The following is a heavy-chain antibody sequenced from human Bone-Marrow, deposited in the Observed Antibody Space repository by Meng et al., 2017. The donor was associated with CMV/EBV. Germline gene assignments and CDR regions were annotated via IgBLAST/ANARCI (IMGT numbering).Heavy chain of an antibody. Sequence: GGSLRLSCAASGFTFSSYWMHWVRQAPGKGLVWVSRINSDGSSTSYADSVKGRFTISRDNAKNSLYLQMNSLRAEDTAVYYCARDLSDCSSTSCYYYYYYGMDVWGQGTTVTVSS. CDR1: GFTFSSYW. V-gene: IGHV3-74*01. D-gene: IGHD2-2*01. CDR2: INSDGSST. CDR3: ARDLSDCSSTSCYYYYYYGMDV. J-gene: IGHJ6*02.